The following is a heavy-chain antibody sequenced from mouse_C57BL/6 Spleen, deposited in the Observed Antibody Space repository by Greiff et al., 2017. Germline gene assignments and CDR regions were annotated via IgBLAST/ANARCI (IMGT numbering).Heavy chain of an antibody. CDR2: IYPRSGNT. CDR1: GYTFTSYG. CDR3: ARTTIVTYYAMDY. V-gene: IGHV1-81*01. Sequence: QVQLKESGAELARPGASVKLSCKASGYTFTSYGISWVKQRTGQGLEWIGEIYPRSGNTYYNEKFKGKATLTADKSSSTAYMELRSLTSEDSAVYFCARTTIVTYYAMDYWGQGTSVTVSS. D-gene: IGHD2-5*01. J-gene: IGHJ4*01.